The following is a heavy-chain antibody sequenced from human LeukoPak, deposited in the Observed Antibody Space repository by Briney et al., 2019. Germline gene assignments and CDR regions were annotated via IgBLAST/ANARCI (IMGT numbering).Heavy chain of an antibody. J-gene: IGHJ6*04. CDR2: TNPNSGNT. D-gene: IGHD5-18*01. CDR1: GYTFTSYD. V-gene: IGHV1-8*01. CDR3: AREGSVDTAMAAMDV. Sequence: SVKVSCQASGYTFTSYDINWVRQATGQGLEWMGWTNPNSGNTGYAQKFQGRVTMTRNTSISTAYMELSSLRSEDTAVYYCAREGSVDTAMAAMDVWGKGTTVTVSS.